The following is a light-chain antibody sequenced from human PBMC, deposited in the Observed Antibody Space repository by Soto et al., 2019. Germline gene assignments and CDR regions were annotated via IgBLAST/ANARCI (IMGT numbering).Light chain of an antibody. J-gene: IGLJ1*01. V-gene: IGLV2-14*01. CDR2: EVI. CDR3: SSYTNINTRACV. CDR1: NSDIGRHDY. Sequence: QSALTQPASVSGPPGQSITISCTGSNSDIGRHDYVSWYQHHPGKVPKVIIYEVIHRPSGVSNRFSGSKSGNTASLTISGLQAEDEAEYYCSSYTNINTRACVFGTGTKLTVL.